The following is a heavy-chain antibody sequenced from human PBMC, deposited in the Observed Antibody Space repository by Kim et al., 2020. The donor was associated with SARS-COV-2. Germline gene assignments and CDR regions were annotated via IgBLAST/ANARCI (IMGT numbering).Heavy chain of an antibody. CDR3: TTDLSSGWYAGAHY. CDR1: GFTFSNAW. J-gene: IGHJ4*02. Sequence: GGSLRLSCAASGFTFSNAWMSWVRQAPGKGLEWVGRIKSKTDGGTTDYAAPVKGRFTISRDDSKNTLYLQMNSLKTEDTAVYYCTTDLSSGWYAGAHYWGQGALDTVSS. CDR2: IKSKTDGGTT. V-gene: IGHV3-15*01. D-gene: IGHD6-19*01.